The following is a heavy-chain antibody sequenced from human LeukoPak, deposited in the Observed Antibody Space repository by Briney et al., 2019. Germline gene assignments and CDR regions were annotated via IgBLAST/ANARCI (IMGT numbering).Heavy chain of an antibody. J-gene: IGHJ3*01. D-gene: IGHD3-3*01. CDR1: GVSISPYY. CDR3: ARLTAAVHLGAFDL. Sequence: SETLSLTCAVSGVSISPYYWAWIRQPPGKGLEGIGYIHTSGSNNQYPSLKSRVTISVDKSKNHFSLRLTSVTAADTAVYYCARLTAAVHLGAFDLWGQGTMVTVSS. CDR2: IHTSGSN. V-gene: IGHV4-4*09.